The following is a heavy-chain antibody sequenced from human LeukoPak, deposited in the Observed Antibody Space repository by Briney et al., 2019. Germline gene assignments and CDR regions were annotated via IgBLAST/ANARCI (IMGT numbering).Heavy chain of an antibody. Sequence: KASETLSLTCTVSGGSISSGGYYWSWIRQPPGKGLEWIGYIYHSGSTYYNPSLKSRVTISVDRSKNQFSLKLSSVTAADTAVYYCARGLGYQLLLDWGQGTLVTVSS. J-gene: IGHJ4*02. V-gene: IGHV4-30-2*01. CDR1: GGSISSGGYY. CDR3: ARGLGYQLLLD. CDR2: IYHSGST. D-gene: IGHD2-2*01.